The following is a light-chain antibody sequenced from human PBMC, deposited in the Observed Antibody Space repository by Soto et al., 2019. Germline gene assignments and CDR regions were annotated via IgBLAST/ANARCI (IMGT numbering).Light chain of an antibody. CDR1: QSLLHSNGYNY. CDR3: MQALETPPWT. Sequence: DIVMTQSPLSLPVTPGEPASISCRSSQSLLHSNGYNYLDWYLQKPGQSPQLLIYLGSNRASGVPDRFCGSGSGTEFTLKISRVEAEDVGVYYCMQALETPPWTFGQGTKVEIK. CDR2: LGS. J-gene: IGKJ1*01. V-gene: IGKV2-28*01.